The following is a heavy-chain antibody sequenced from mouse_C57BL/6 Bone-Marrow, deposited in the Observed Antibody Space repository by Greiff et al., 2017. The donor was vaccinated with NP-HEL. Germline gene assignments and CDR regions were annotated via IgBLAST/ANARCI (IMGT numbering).Heavy chain of an antibody. CDR2: ISDGGSYT. V-gene: IGHV5-4*01. D-gene: IGHD1-1*01. Sequence: VKVEESGGGLVKPGGSLKLSCAASGFTFSSYAMSWVRQTPEKRLEWVATISDGGSYTYYPDNVKGRFTISRDNAKNNLYLQMSHLKSEDTAMYYCARDYGSRGFAYWGQGTLVTVSA. CDR3: ARDYGSRGFAY. CDR1: GFTFSSYA. J-gene: IGHJ3*01.